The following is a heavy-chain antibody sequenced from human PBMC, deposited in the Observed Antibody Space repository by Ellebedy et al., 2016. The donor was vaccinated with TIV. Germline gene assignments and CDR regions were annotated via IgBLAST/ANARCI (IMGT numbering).Heavy chain of an antibody. CDR3: ARECGSTSCYPDY. J-gene: IGHJ4*02. Sequence: ASVKVSXXVSGYTFTSYYMHWVRQAPGQGLEWMGIINPSGDSTSYAQKFQGRVTMTRDTSTSTVYMELSSLRSEDTAVYYCARECGSTSCYPDYWGQGTLVTVSS. CDR2: INPSGDST. CDR1: GYTFTSYY. D-gene: IGHD2-2*01. V-gene: IGHV1-46*03.